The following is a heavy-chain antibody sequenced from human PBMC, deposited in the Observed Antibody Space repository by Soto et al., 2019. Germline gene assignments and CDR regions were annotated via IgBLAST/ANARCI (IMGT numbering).Heavy chain of an antibody. V-gene: IGHV4-31*03. Sequence: QVQLQESGPGLVKPSQTLSLTCTVSGGSISSGNYFWSWIRQHPGKVLEWIGYIYYRGSTNYNPSHKSRVTISGDTSKNQSSLNLTSVTAAETAVYCCARVREWFGGVREYWGQGTLVTVSS. CDR2: IYYRGST. CDR1: GGSISSGNYF. CDR3: ARVREWFGGVREY. J-gene: IGHJ4*02. D-gene: IGHD3-10*01.